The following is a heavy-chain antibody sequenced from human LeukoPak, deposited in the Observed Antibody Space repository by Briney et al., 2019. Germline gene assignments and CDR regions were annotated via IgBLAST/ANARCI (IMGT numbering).Heavy chain of an antibody. Sequence: SETLSLTCTVSGGSISSGDYYWSWIRQPAGKGLEWIGRMYSSGSTNYSPSLESRVTISIDTSKNQFSLNLSSVTAADTAVYYCARGTKGMTGAPSDYWGQGTLVTVSS. CDR3: ARGTKGMTGAPSDY. CDR1: GGSISSGDYY. V-gene: IGHV4-61*02. D-gene: IGHD1-20*01. CDR2: MYSSGST. J-gene: IGHJ4*02.